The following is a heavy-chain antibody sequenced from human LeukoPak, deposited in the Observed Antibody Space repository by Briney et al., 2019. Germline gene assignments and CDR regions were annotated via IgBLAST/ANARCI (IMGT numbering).Heavy chain of an antibody. V-gene: IGHV4-39*01. CDR1: GGSISSSSYY. CDR3: ARQLTYYYDSSGYYFFDY. Sequence: SETLSLTCTVSGGSISSSSYYWGWIRQPPGKGLEWIGSIYYSGSTYYYPSLKSRVTISVDTSKNQFSLKLSSATAADTAVSYCARQLTYYYDSSGYYFFDYWGQGTLVTVSS. J-gene: IGHJ4*02. D-gene: IGHD3-22*01. CDR2: IYYSGST.